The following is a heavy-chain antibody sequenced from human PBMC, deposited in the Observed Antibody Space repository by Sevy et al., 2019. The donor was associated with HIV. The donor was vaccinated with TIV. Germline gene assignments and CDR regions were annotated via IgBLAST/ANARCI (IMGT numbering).Heavy chain of an antibody. D-gene: IGHD3-16*01. CDR2: ISYDGSNK. J-gene: IGHJ4*02. V-gene: IGHV3-30*03. CDR3: APARGGDYYFDY. Sequence: GGSLRLSCAASGFTFSSYGMHWVGQAPGKGLEWVAVISYDGSNKYYADSVKGRFTISRDNSKNTLYLQMNSLRAEDTAVYYCAPARGGDYYFDYWGQGTLVTVSS. CDR1: GFTFSSYG.